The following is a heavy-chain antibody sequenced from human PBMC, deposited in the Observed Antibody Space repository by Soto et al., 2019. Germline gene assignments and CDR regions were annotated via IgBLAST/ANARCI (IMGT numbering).Heavy chain of an antibody. Sequence: EVQLLESGGGSVQPGGSLRLSCAASGFTFSSFAMSWVRQAPEQGLEWVTGISGSGRSTFYADSVKGRFTISRDNSKNTLYLQTNSLRAEDTAVYYCARDDAPTAHSILDYWGQGALVTVSS. CDR3: ARDDAPTAHSILDY. J-gene: IGHJ4*02. D-gene: IGHD2-21*02. V-gene: IGHV3-23*01. CDR2: ISGSGRST. CDR1: GFTFSSFA.